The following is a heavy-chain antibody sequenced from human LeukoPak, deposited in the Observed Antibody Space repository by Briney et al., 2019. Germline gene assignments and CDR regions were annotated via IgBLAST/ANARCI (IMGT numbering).Heavy chain of an antibody. CDR1: GGSFSGYY. V-gene: IGHV4-30-4*01. CDR2: IYYSGST. CDR3: AREVEQLEHYFDY. J-gene: IGHJ4*02. Sequence: SETLSLTCAVYGGSFSGYYWSWIRQPPGKGLEWMGYIYYSGSTYYNPSLKSRVTMSVDTSKNQFSLKLSSVTAADTAVYYCAREVEQLEHYFDYWGQGTLVTVSS. D-gene: IGHD1-1*01.